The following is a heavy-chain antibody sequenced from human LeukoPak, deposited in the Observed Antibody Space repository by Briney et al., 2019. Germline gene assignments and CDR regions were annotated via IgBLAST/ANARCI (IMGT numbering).Heavy chain of an antibody. CDR1: GGSISSGGYS. V-gene: IGHV4-30-4*07. CDR3: ARRSSSAWYFDY. D-gene: IGHD6-19*01. CDR2: IYYSGST. J-gene: IGHJ4*02. Sequence: SETLSLTCTVSGGSISSGGYSWSWIRQPPGKGLEWIGYIYYSGSTYYNPSLKSRVTISVDTSKNQFSLKLSSVTAADTAVYYCARRSSSAWYFDYWGQGTLVTVSS.